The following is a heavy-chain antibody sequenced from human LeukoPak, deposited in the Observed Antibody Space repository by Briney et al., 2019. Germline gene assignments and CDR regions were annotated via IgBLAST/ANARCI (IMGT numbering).Heavy chain of an antibody. CDR3: ARTKVGDGYVLPYYYYYGMDV. J-gene: IGHJ6*02. Sequence: ASVTVSFKASGYTFTIYGIGWVRQAPGQGLEWMGWSSAYNGKTNYAQKLQGRVTMTPDTSTSTAYMELRSLRSDDTAVYYCARTKVGDGYVLPYYYYYGMDVWGQGTTVTVSS. D-gene: IGHD5-24*01. CDR1: GYTFTIYG. CDR2: SSAYNGKT. V-gene: IGHV1-18*01.